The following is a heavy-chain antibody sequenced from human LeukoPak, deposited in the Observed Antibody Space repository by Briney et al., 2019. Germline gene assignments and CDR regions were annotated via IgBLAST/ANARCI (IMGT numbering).Heavy chain of an antibody. CDR2: FDPEDGET. D-gene: IGHD2-21*02. V-gene: IGHV1-24*01. J-gene: IGHJ4*02. CDR3: ATAVSNCGGACYSFDY. CDR1: GYTLTQLS. Sequence: GASVKVSCKVSGYTLTQLSMHWVRQAPGKELVWMGGFDPEDGETNCAQKFQGRVTMTEDTSTDTAYMELSSVRSEDTAVYYCATAVSNCGGACYSFDYWGQGTLVSVSS.